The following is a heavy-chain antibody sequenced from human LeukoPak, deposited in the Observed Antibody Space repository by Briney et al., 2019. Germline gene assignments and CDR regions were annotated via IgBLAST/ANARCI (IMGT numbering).Heavy chain of an antibody. D-gene: IGHD1-26*01. CDR2: IWYDGSNK. Sequence: PGGSLRLSCAASGFTFSSYGMHWIRQAPGKGLEWVAVIWYDGSNKYYADSVKGRFTISRDKSKNTLYLQMNSLRAEDTAVYYCAKGSLVGATTPFDYWGQGTLVTVSS. J-gene: IGHJ4*02. CDR1: GFTFSSYG. V-gene: IGHV3-33*03. CDR3: AKGSLVGATTPFDY.